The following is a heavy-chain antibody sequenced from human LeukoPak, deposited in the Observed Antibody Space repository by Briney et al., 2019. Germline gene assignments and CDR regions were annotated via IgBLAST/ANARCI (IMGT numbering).Heavy chain of an antibody. CDR3: ARHGPFDSGDYYNVVVGFDI. J-gene: IGHJ3*02. CDR1: GGSISSLY. Sequence: PSETLSLTCTVSGGSISSLYWGWIRQPPGRGLERIGTIYYSGATYYNPSLRSRVTISVDTSNNQFSLKLNSVTAADTAVYYCARHGPFDSGDYYNVVVGFDIWGQGRMVTVSS. D-gene: IGHD3-22*01. V-gene: IGHV4-39*01. CDR2: IYYSGAT.